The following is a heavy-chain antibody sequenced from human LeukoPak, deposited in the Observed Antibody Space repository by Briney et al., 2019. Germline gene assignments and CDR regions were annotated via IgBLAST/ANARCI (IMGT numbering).Heavy chain of an antibody. CDR2: IYHSGST. Sequence: PSETLSLTCAVSGYSISSGYYWGWIRQPPGKGLEWSGSIYHSGSTYYIPSLKSRVTISVDTSKNQFSLKLSSVTAADTAVYYCARDYIGGGDYVGENWFDPWGQGTLVTVSS. J-gene: IGHJ5*02. CDR3: ARDYIGGGDYVGENWFDP. CDR1: GYSISSGYY. D-gene: IGHD4-17*01. V-gene: IGHV4-38-2*02.